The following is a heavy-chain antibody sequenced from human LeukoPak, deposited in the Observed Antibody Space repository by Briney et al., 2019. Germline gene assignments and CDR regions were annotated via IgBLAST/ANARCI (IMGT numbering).Heavy chain of an antibody. CDR1: AGSISSYY. Sequence: SETLSLTCTVSAGSISSYYWSWVRQPPGRGLEWIGHIYYSGSSNYNPSLKSRATISVDTSKNQFSLKLRSVTAADTAVYYCARRGSGSYSPFDYWGQGTLVTVSS. J-gene: IGHJ4*02. CDR2: IYYSGSS. V-gene: IGHV4-59*08. CDR3: ARRGSGSYSPFDY. D-gene: IGHD3-10*01.